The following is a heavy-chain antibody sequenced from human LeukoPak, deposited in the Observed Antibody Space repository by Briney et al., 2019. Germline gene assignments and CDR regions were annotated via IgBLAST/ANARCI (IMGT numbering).Heavy chain of an antibody. Sequence: SVKVSCKASGGTFSSYAISWVRQAPGQGLEWMGGIIPIFGTANYAQKFQGRVTITADESTSTAYMELSSLRSEDTAVYYCARSTVTTSQGPYYFDYWGQGTLVTVSS. J-gene: IGHJ4*02. V-gene: IGHV1-69*13. D-gene: IGHD4-17*01. CDR1: GGTFSSYA. CDR3: ARSTVTTSQGPYYFDY. CDR2: IIPIFGTA.